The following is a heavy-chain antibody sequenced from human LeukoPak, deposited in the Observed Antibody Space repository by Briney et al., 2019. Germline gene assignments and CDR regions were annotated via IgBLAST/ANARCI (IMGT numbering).Heavy chain of an antibody. D-gene: IGHD2-2*01. J-gene: IGHJ6*04. CDR1: GFTFSSYE. Sequence: PGGSLRLSCATSGFTFSSYEMTWVRQAPGKGLEWISYISGSGGTRYYADSVKGRFTISRDNAKNSLYLQMTSLRAEDPAVYYCARNRGSASYFYYDMDVWGKGTSVTVSS. V-gene: IGHV3-48*03. CDR3: ARNRGSASYFYYDMDV. CDR2: ISGSGGTR.